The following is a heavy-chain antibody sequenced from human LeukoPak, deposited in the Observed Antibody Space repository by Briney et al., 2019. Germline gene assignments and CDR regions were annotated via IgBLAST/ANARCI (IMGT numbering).Heavy chain of an antibody. CDR1: GYTFTDYY. CDR2: INPISGGT. D-gene: IGHD6-13*01. J-gene: IGHJ6*03. CDR3: ARGRAAGTPDYLDV. Sequence: ASVKVSCKASGYTFTDYYLHWVRQAPGQGLEWVGWINPISGGTNYAQKFQGRVTMTRDTSISTAYMELSRLRLDDTALYYCARGRAAGTPDYLDVWGKGTTVIISS. V-gene: IGHV1-2*02.